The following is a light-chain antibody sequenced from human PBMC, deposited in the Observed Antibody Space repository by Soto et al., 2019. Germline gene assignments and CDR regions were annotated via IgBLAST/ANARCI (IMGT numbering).Light chain of an antibody. V-gene: IGKV3-11*01. J-gene: IGKJ5*01. CDR3: QQRSNWIT. CDR1: QSVSSY. Sequence: EIVLTPSPATLSLSPGERATLSCRASQSVSSYLAWYQQKPGQAPRLLIYDASNRATGIPARFSGSGSGTDFTLTISSLEPEDFAVYYCQQRSNWITVGQGTRLEI. CDR2: DAS.